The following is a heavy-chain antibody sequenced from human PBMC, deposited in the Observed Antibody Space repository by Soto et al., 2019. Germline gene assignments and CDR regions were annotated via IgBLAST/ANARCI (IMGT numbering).Heavy chain of an antibody. V-gene: IGHV3-30*18. Sequence: PGGSMRLSCAASGFTFSSYGMHWVRQAPGKGLEWVAVISYDGSNKYYADSVKGRFTISRDNSKNTLYLQMNSLRAEDTAVYYCAKDRRYYGSGPTLEYWGQGTLVTVSS. CDR2: ISYDGSNK. CDR3: AKDRRYYGSGPTLEY. CDR1: GFTFSSYG. J-gene: IGHJ4*02. D-gene: IGHD3-10*01.